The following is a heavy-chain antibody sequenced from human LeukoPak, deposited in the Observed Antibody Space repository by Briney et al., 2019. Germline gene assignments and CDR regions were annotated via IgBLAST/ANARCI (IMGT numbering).Heavy chain of an antibody. Sequence: GGTQRLSCAASGFTFSSHGMSWVRQAPGKGLEWVSTISGSGDNTYYADSVKGRFTISRDNSRNTLYLQMNSLRAEDTAVYYCAKVTYGSGTYGAFDYWGQGTLVTVSS. D-gene: IGHD3-10*01. V-gene: IGHV3-23*01. J-gene: IGHJ4*02. CDR3: AKVTYGSGTYGAFDY. CDR2: ISGSGDNT. CDR1: GFTFSSHG.